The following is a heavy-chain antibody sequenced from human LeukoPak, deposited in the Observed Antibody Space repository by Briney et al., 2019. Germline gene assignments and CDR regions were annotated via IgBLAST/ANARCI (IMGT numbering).Heavy chain of an antibody. CDR3: ARDPGYESWSPFWGGMDV. D-gene: IGHD3-16*01. J-gene: IGHJ6*04. V-gene: IGHV3-74*01. CDR2: INRVGSST. CDR1: GFTFSSSW. Sequence: PAGTLTLSCAASGFTFSSSWRNWVRHPPGKGLVWVSRINRVGSSTNYADSMEGRSTTPRDTAKNTLYLHMDSLRDDDMAVYYCARDPGYESWSPFWGGMDVWGNGTTVIVSS.